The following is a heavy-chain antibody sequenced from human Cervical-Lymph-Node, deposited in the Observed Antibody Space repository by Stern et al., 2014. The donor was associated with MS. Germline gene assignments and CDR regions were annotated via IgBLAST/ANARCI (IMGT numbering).Heavy chain of an antibody. Sequence: VQLEESGAEVKKPGASVKVSCKASGYTFTSYGISWVRQAPGQGLEWMGWISAYNGNTNYAQKLQGRVTMTTDTSTSTAYMELRSLRSDDTAVYYCARALLGSSSWNDAFDIWGQGTMVTVSS. CDR2: ISAYNGNT. CDR1: GYTFTSYG. J-gene: IGHJ3*02. D-gene: IGHD6-13*01. V-gene: IGHV1-18*01. CDR3: ARALLGSSSWNDAFDI.